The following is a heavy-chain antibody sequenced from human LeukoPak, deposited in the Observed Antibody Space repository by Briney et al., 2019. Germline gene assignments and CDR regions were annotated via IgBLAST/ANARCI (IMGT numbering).Heavy chain of an antibody. Sequence: GASVKVSCKASGYTFTSYGISWVRQAPGQGLEWMGWISAYNGNTNYAQKLQGRVTMTTDTSTSTAYMELRSLRSDDTAVYYCARGGSRGSYYYYYYMDVWGKGTTVTVSS. CDR1: GYTFTSYG. V-gene: IGHV1-18*01. CDR2: ISAYNGNT. CDR3: ARGGSRGSYYYYYYMDV. D-gene: IGHD1-26*01. J-gene: IGHJ6*03.